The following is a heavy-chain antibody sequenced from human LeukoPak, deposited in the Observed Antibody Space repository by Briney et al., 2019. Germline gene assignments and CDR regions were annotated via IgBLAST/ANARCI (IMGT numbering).Heavy chain of an antibody. Sequence: GGSLRLSCAASGFPFSSYSMNWVRQAPGKGLEWVSYISASGRNIYYLDSVKGRFTVSRDNAMNSLFLQMDRPRAEDTAVYYCVRVKGTYFDFWGQGTLVTVSS. CDR2: ISASGRNI. D-gene: IGHD1-1*01. CDR3: VRVKGTYFDF. J-gene: IGHJ4*02. V-gene: IGHV3-48*01. CDR1: GFPFSSYS.